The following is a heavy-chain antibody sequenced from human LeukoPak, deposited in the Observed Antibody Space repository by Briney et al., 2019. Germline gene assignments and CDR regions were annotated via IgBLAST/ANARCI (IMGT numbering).Heavy chain of an antibody. D-gene: IGHD3-10*01. Sequence: ASVKVSCKASGYTFTSYDINWVRQATGQGLEWMGWMNPNSGNTGYAQKFQGRVTMTTDTSTSTAYMELRSLRSDDTAVYYCARDLRLWFGEPYFDYWGQGTLVTVSS. V-gene: IGHV1-8*01. CDR1: GYTFTSYD. CDR3: ARDLRLWFGEPYFDY. CDR2: MNPNSGNT. J-gene: IGHJ4*02.